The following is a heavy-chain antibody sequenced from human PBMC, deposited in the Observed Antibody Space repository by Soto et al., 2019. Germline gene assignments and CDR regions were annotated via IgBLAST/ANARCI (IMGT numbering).Heavy chain of an antibody. D-gene: IGHD3-10*01. CDR1: GGSISSGDYY. V-gene: IGHV4-30-4*01. CDR2: IYYSGST. J-gene: IGHJ4*02. CDR3: ASVMVRGVILDY. Sequence: SETLSLTCTVSGGSISSGDYYWSWIRQPPGKGLEWIGYIYYSGSTYYNPSLKSRVTISVDTSKNQFSLKLSSVTAADTAVYYCASVMVRGVILDYWGRGTLVTVSS.